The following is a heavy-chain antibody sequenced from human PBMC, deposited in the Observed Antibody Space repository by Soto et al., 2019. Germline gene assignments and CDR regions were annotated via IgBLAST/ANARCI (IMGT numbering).Heavy chain of an antibody. J-gene: IGHJ5*02. V-gene: IGHV4-4*02. D-gene: IGHD2-8*02. CDR1: GASIGSGGW. CDR2: IFHDGNT. Sequence: ASETLFLTCAVSGASIGSGGWWSWVRQPPGKGLEWIAEIFHDGNTNYSPSLKSRVTISVDKSQNQFSLNVYSVTAADTAVYCARPEGWTGPDQWGQGTLVTVSS. CDR3: ARPEGWTGPDQ.